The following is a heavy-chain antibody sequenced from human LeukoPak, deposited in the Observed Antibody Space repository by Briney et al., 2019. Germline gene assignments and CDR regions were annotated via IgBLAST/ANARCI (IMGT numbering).Heavy chain of an antibody. CDR1: GGSFSGYY. Sequence: PSETLSLTCAVYGGSFSGYYGSWIRQPPGKGLEWIGEINHSGSTNYNPSLKSRVTISVDTSKNQFSLKLSSVTAADTAVYYCARDGASVQLQLWGPGTLVTVSS. CDR3: ARDGASVQLQL. V-gene: IGHV4-34*01. J-gene: IGHJ1*01. CDR2: INHSGST. D-gene: IGHD1-1*01.